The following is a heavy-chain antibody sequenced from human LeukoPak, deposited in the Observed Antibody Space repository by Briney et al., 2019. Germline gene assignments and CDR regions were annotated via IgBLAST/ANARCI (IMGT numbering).Heavy chain of an antibody. V-gene: IGHV1-8*01. Sequence: ASVTVSCKASGYTFTSYDINWVRQATGQGLEWMGWMNPNSGNTGYAQKFQGRVTMTRNTSISTAYMELSSLRSEDTAVYYCARVATPNYYFDYGGQGTLVTVSS. J-gene: IGHJ4*02. CDR3: ARVATPNYYFDY. CDR2: MNPNSGNT. D-gene: IGHD1-26*01. CDR1: GYTFTSYD.